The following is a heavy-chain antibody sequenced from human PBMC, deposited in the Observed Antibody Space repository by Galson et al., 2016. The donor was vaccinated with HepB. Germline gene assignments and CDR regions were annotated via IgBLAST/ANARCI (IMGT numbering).Heavy chain of an antibody. CDR1: GASVTNGGYS. D-gene: IGHD3-16*02. Sequence: TLSLTCAVSGASVTNGGYSWTWLRQPPGKGLEWVGSISHSGTTYYNPSLKSRVTILLHRSKNQFSLKLTSVTAADTAVYSCARGRLDYVWETYRFIYGMDVWGQGTTVIVSS. V-gene: IGHV4-30-2*01. J-gene: IGHJ6*02. CDR2: ISHSGTT. CDR3: ARGRLDYVWETYRFIYGMDV.